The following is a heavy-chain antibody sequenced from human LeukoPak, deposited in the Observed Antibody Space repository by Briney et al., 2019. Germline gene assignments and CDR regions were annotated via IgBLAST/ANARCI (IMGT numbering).Heavy chain of an antibody. CDR1: GFTFSNVW. J-gene: IGHJ4*02. CDR3: TTEFGGQGY. D-gene: IGHD4-23*01. V-gene: IGHV3-15*01. CDR2: TKTKTEGGTR. Sequence: PGGSLRLSCAVSGFTFSNVWMSWVRQARGKGLEWVGRTKTKTEGGTRDYAAPVKGRFSISGDDSKNTLYLQMSSLKTEDTAVYYCTTEFGGQGYWGQGTLVTVSA.